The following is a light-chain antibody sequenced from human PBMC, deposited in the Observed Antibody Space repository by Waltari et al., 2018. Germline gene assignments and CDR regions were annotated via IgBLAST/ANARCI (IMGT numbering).Light chain of an antibody. Sequence: QTVVTQEPSFPVSPGGTVTPTCGLSSGPVSISYYPSWYQQTPGQAPRTLIYSTNTRSSGVPDRFSGSILGNKAALTITGAQADDESDYYCVLYMGSVHVFGTGTKVTVL. V-gene: IGLV8-61*01. J-gene: IGLJ1*01. CDR2: STN. CDR3: VLYMGSVHV. CDR1: SGPVSISYY.